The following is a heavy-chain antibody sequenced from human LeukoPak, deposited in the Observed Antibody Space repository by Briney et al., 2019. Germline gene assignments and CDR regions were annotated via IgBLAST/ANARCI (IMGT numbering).Heavy chain of an antibody. Sequence: LSGGSLRLSCAASGFTFSSYAMSWVRQAPGKGLEWVSVISDSGTGTYYADSVKGRFTISRDNSRYTLYLQMNSLRAEDTAVYFCAKHRESFGDSCLDDFWGQGTLVTVSS. CDR3: AKHRESFGDSCLDDF. CDR2: ISDSGTGT. D-gene: IGHD4-17*01. J-gene: IGHJ4*02. CDR1: GFTFSSYA. V-gene: IGHV3-23*01.